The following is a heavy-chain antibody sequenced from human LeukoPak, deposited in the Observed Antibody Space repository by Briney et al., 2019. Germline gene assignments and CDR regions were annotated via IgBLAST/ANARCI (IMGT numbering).Heavy chain of an antibody. CDR3: ARVLQGSVTTW. V-gene: IGHV5-51*01. D-gene: IGHD4-17*01. CDR1: GYSLTNYL. CDR2: IYPGDSGT. Sequence: GESLKISRWDSGYSLTNYLVGRGRQMPGKGLEWMGIIYPGDSGTRYSPSFQGQVTISADKSISPAYLQWSSLKASDTAMYYCARVLQGSVTTWWGQGTLVTVSS. J-gene: IGHJ4*02.